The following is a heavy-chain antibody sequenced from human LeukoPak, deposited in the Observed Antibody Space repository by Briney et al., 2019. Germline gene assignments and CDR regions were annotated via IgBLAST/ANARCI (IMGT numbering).Heavy chain of an antibody. CDR3: ARDYCSSTSCYEEGVDY. V-gene: IGHV3-48*01. CDR1: GFTFSSFT. D-gene: IGHD2-2*01. CDR2: ISSSSKTI. J-gene: IGHJ4*02. Sequence: GGSLRLSCSASGFTFSSFTMHWVRQAPGKGLEWLSFISSSSKTIYYADSVEGRFTISRDNAKNSLFLQMNSLRAEDSAVYYCARDYCSSTSCYEEGVDYWGQGTLVTVSS.